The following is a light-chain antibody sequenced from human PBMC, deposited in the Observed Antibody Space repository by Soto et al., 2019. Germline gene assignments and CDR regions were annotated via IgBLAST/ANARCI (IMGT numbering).Light chain of an antibody. CDR3: QQHSNSPWT. J-gene: IGKJ1*01. CDR2: AIS. Sequence: EIVLTQSPGTLSLSPGESAALSCRASQSITSNYLVWYRQKPGQAPRLLIYAISSRAAGIPDRFSGSGSGTDFTLTITRLEPEDSAVYYCQQHSNSPWTFGQGTKVDIK. CDR1: QSITSNY. V-gene: IGKV3D-20*02.